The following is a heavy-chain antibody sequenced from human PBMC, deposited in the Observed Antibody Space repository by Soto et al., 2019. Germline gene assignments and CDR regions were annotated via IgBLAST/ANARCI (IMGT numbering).Heavy chain of an antibody. V-gene: IGHV1-18*01. CDR3: AKDAETDAFDI. J-gene: IGHJ3*02. CDR2: ISAYNGDT. Sequence: ASVKVSCKASGYSFTNYGITWVRQAPGQGFEWMGWISAYNGDTNYAQKLQGRVTMTTDTSTSTAYMELRSLRSDDTAVYYCAKDAETDAFDIWGQGTMVTVSS. CDR1: GYSFTNYG.